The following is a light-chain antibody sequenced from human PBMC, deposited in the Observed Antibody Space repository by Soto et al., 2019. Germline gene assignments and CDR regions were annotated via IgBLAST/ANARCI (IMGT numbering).Light chain of an antibody. V-gene: IGLV1-40*01. CDR2: GNN. CDR3: QSYDSSLSVVV. Sequence: QSVLTQPPSVSGAPGQRVTISCTGSSYNIGAGYDVHWYQHLPGTAPKLLIYGNNNRPSGVPDRFSDSKSGTSASLAITGLQADDEADYYCQSYDSSLSVVVFGGGTKVTVL. J-gene: IGLJ2*01. CDR1: SYNIGAGYD.